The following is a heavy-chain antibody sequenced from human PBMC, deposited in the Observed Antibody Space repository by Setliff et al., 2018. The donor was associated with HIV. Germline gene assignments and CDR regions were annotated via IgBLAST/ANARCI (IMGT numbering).Heavy chain of an antibody. V-gene: IGHV3-11*04. J-gene: IGHJ4*02. Sequence: VGSLRLSCAVSGFTFSDYYMSWIRQAPGKGLEWISYISSSGSTIYYAASVKGRFTISRDNAKNSLYLEMDSLRAEDTAVYYCARIRDGNTFFFFGYWGQGALVTVSS. CDR3: ARIRDGNTFFFFGY. CDR2: ISSSGSTI. D-gene: IGHD3-3*01. CDR1: GFTFSDYY.